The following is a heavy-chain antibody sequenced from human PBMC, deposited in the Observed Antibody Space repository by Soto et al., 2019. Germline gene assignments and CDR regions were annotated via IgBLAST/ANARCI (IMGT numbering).Heavy chain of an antibody. Sequence: AETLSLTCAVYGGSFSGYYWSWIRQPPGKGLEWIGEINHSGSTNYNPSLKSRVTISVDTSKNQFSLKLSSVTAADTAVYYCAREIAAAGYFDYWGQGTLVTVSS. CDR3: AREIAAAGYFDY. D-gene: IGHD6-13*01. V-gene: IGHV4-34*01. CDR1: GGSFSGYY. CDR2: INHSGST. J-gene: IGHJ4*02.